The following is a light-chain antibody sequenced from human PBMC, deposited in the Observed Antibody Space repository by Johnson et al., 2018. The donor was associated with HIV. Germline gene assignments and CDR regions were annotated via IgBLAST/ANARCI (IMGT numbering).Light chain of an antibody. CDR2: KND. CDR3: GTWDNSLGAHYV. Sequence: QSVLTQPPSVSAAPGQKVTISCSGSSSNIGNNYVSWYQQLPGTAPKLLIYKNDKRPSGIPDRFSASKSGTSAILAITGLQTGDEADYYCGTWDNSLGAHYVFGIGTKVTVL. V-gene: IGLV1-51*02. CDR1: SSNIGNNY. J-gene: IGLJ1*01.